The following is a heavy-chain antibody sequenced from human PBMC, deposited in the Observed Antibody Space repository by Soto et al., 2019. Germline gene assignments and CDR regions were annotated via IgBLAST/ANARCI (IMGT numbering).Heavy chain of an antibody. V-gene: IGHV3-48*01. J-gene: IGHJ4*02. CDR3: ARGRPLASDF. CDR2: ISSSSSTI. CDR1: GFTFSSYS. Sequence: GGSLRLSCAASGFTFSSYSMNWVRQAPGKGLEWVSYISSSSSTIYYADSVKGRFTISRDNAKNSLYLQMNSLRAEDTAVYYCARGRPLASDFRCPGPLVTVSS. D-gene: IGHD1-26*01.